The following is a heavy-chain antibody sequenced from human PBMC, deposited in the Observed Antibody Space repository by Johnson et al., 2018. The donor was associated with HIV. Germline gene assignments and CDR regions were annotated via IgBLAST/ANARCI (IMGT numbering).Heavy chain of an antibody. Sequence: MQLVESGGGVVQPGRSLRLSCAASGFTFSSYGMHWVRQAPGKGLEWVSYISSSGGTIYYADSVKGRFTISRDNAKNSLYLQMNRLRADDTAVYYCAGGRGWVTLNAFDMWGQGTLVTVSS. J-gene: IGHJ3*02. D-gene: IGHD4-23*01. CDR3: AGGRGWVTLNAFDM. V-gene: IGHV3-48*04. CDR1: GFTFSSYG. CDR2: ISSSGGTI.